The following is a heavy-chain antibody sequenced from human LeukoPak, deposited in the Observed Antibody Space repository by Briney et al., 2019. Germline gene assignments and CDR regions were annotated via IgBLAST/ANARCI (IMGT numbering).Heavy chain of an antibody. CDR1: GCTFTSYG. D-gene: IGHD3-22*01. CDR3: ARAFTYYYDSSGYYLDY. CDR2: ISAYNGNT. J-gene: IGHJ4*02. Sequence: AASVKVSCKSSGCTFTSYGISWVRQAPGQGLEWMGWISAYNGNTNYAQKLQGRVTMTTDTSTSTAYMELRSLRSDDTAVYYCARAFTYYYDSSGYYLDYWGQGTLVTVSS. V-gene: IGHV1-18*01.